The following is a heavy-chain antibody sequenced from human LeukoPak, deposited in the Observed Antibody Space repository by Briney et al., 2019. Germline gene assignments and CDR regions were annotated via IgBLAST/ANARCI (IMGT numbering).Heavy chain of an antibody. J-gene: IGHJ1*01. CDR1: GGSFSGYY. Sequence: SETLSLTCAVYGGSFSGYYWSWIRQPPGKGLEWIGEINHSGSTNYNPSLKSRVTISVDTSKNQFSLKLSSVTAADTAVYYCARDGGDSGWYNREYFQHWGQGTLVTVSS. CDR2: INHSGST. CDR3: ARDGGDSGWYNREYFQH. V-gene: IGHV4-34*01. D-gene: IGHD6-19*01.